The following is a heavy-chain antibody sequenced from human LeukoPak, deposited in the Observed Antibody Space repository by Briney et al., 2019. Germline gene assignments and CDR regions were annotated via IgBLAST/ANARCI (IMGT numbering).Heavy chain of an antibody. V-gene: IGHV4-34*01. D-gene: IGHD6-19*01. Sequence: SETLSLTCAVYGGSFSGYYWNWIRQPPGKGLEWIGEINHSGSTNYNPSLKSRVTISVDTSKNQFSLKLSSVTAADTAVYYCARARKPTLAVAGTGFRFDPWGQGTLVTVSS. CDR1: GGSFSGYY. J-gene: IGHJ5*02. CDR3: ARARKPTLAVAGTGFRFDP. CDR2: INHSGST.